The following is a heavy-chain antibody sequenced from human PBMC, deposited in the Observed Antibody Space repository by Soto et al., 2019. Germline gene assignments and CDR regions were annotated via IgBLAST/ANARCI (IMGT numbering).Heavy chain of an antibody. CDR1: GGSISSYY. CDR3: ARASAGGGPDGAFDI. V-gene: IGHV4-59*01. Sequence: SETLSLTCTVSGGSISSYYWSWIRQPPGKGLEWIGYIYYSGSTNYNPSLKSRVTVSVDTSKNQFSLKLSSVTAADTAVYYCARASAGGGPDGAFDIWGQGTMVTVSS. J-gene: IGHJ3*02. D-gene: IGHD1-26*01. CDR2: IYYSGST.